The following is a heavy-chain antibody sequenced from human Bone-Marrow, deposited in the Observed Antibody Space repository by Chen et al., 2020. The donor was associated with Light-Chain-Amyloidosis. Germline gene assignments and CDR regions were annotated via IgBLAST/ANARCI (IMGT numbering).Heavy chain of an antibody. Sequence: GSLRLSCAASGFAFSSYAMSWVRQAPGKGLEWVSTISGSGGSRYYGDSVKGRLTISRDNSKNALFLQMNSLRAEDTAGYYCAKDISYDDILPGYPADAFDIWGQGTMVTVSS. CDR3: AKDISYDDILPGYPADAFDI. V-gene: IGHV3-23*01. J-gene: IGHJ3*02. D-gene: IGHD3-9*01. CDR2: ISGSGGSR. CDR1: GFAFSSYA.